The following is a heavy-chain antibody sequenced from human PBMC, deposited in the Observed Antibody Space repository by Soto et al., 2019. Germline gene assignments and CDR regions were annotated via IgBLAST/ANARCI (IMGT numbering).Heavy chain of an antibody. V-gene: IGHV5-51*01. CDR1: GYSLTSYW. D-gene: IGHD4-4*01. CDR2: IYPGDSDT. Sequence: GESLKISCKGSGYSLTSYWIGWVRQMPGKGLEWMGIIYPGDSDTRYSPSFQGQVTISADKSISTAYLQWSSLKASDTAMYYCARTTNYYYYGMAVWGQGTTVTVSS. CDR3: ARTTNYYYYGMAV. J-gene: IGHJ6*02.